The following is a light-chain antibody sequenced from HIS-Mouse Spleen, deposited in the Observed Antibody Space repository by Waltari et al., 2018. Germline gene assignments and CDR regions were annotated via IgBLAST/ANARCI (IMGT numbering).Light chain of an antibody. CDR3: CSYAGSSTLV. CDR2: EGS. J-gene: IGLJ2*01. V-gene: IGLV2-23*01. CDR1: SSDFGSYNL. Sequence: QSALTQPASVSGSPGQSITTSCTGTSSDFGSYNLFSGYQQHPGKAPKLRIYEGSKRPSGVYHRFSGSKSGNTASLTISGLQAEDEADYYCCSYAGSSTLVFGGGTKLTVL.